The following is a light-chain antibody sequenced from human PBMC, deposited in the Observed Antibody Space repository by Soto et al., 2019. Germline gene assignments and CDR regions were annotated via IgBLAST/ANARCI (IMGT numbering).Light chain of an antibody. CDR1: SSDVGGFNF. CDR3: SSYTSSSTVL. CDR2: DVS. J-gene: IGLJ2*01. Sequence: QSALTQPASVSGSPGQSITISCTGTSSDVGGFNFVSWYQHHPDKAPKLMIYDVSSRPSGVSNRFSGSKSGNQASLTISGHQTEEQADYYCSSYTSSSTVLFGGETKLTVL. V-gene: IGLV2-14*03.